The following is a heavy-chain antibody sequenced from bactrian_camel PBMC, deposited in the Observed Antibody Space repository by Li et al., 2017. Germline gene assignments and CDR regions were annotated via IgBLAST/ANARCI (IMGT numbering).Heavy chain of an antibody. D-gene: IGHD2*01. CDR2: ISTDGIP. Sequence: GGGLVQPGGSLRLSCAASGYRYASYCMGWFRQAPGKEREEVASISTDGIPTYGDSVKGRFTVTISKDNGKNTLYLQMNSLKPEDTGMYYCAKPGGGSWFWEIHYWGQGTQVTVS. V-gene: IGHV3S55*01. J-gene: IGHJ4*01. CDR3: AKPGGGSWFWEIHY. CDR1: GYRYASYC.